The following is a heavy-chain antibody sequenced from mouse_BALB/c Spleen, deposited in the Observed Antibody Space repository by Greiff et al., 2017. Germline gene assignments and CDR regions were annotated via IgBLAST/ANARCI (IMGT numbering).Heavy chain of an antibody. CDR1: GFTFSSFG. D-gene: IGHD2-3*01. Sequence: EVNVVESGGGLVQPGGSRKLSCAASGFTFSSFGMHWVRQAPEKGLEWVAYISSGSSTIYYADTVKGRFTISRDNPKNTLFLQMTSLRSEDTSMYYCAREGPDGWLLRAMGSMDYWGQGTSVTVSS. J-gene: IGHJ4*01. V-gene: IGHV5-17*02. CDR2: ISSGSSTI. CDR3: AREGPDGWLLRAMGSMDY.